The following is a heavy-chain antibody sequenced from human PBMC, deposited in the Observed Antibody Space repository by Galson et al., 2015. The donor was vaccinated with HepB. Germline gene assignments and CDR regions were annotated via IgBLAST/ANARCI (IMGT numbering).Heavy chain of an antibody. Sequence: SLRLSCAASGFTVSSNYMSWVRQAPGKGLEWVSVIYSGGSTYYADSVKGRFTISRHNSKNTLYLQMNSLRAEDTAVYYCARGAPDYDILTGYQGSYYFDYWGQGTLVTVSS. J-gene: IGHJ4*02. V-gene: IGHV3-53*04. CDR2: IYSGGST. CDR1: GFTVSSNY. D-gene: IGHD3-9*01. CDR3: ARGAPDYDILTGYQGSYYFDY.